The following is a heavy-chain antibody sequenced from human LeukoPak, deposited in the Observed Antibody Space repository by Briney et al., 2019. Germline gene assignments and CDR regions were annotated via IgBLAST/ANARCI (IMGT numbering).Heavy chain of an antibody. Sequence: SETLSLTCTVSGGSLSSYYWSWIRQPPGKGLGWIGYIYYSGSANYNRSLKSRVTISVDTSKNQFSLKLSSVTAADTAVYYCARLTGYDWESSYDYWGQGTLVTVSS. CDR2: IYYSGSA. D-gene: IGHD5-12*01. CDR1: GGSLSSYY. CDR3: ARLTGYDWESSYDY. J-gene: IGHJ4*02. V-gene: IGHV4-59*01.